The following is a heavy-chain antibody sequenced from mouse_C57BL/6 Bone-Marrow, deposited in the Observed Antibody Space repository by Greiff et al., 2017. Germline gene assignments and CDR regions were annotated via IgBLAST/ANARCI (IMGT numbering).Heavy chain of an antibody. V-gene: IGHV5-4*01. J-gene: IGHJ4*01. CDR2: ISDGGSYT. CDR1: GFTFSSYA. CDR3: ARDGYYAMDY. Sequence: EVKVVESGGGLVKPGGSLKLSCAASGFTFSSYAMSWVRQTPEKRLEWVATISDGGSYTYYPDNVKGRFTISRDNAKNNLYLQMSHLNAEDTAMYYCARDGYYAMDYWGQGTSVTVSS.